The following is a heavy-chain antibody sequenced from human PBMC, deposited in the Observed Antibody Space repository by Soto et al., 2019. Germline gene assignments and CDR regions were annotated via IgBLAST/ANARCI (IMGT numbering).Heavy chain of an antibody. CDR2: IRSKANSYAT. V-gene: IGHV3-73*02. D-gene: IGHD3-10*01. J-gene: IGHJ5*02. Sequence: EVQLVESGGGLVRPGGSRKLSWEAPGFTFGGSARHWFRQAPGKGLEWVGRIRSKANSYATAYAASVKGRFTISRDDSKNTAYLQMNSLKTEDTAVYYCTNGGLDPWGQGTLVTVSS. CDR1: GFTFGGSA. CDR3: TNGGLDP.